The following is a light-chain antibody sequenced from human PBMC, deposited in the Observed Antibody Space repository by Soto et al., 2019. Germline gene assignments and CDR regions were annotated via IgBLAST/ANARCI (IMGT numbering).Light chain of an antibody. CDR1: QALSNY. V-gene: IGKV1-9*01. J-gene: IGKJ1*01. CDR2: AAS. Sequence: IQLTQSPSFLSASVGDTVTITCRASQALSNYLAWYQQKPGKAPKLLIYAASTLQSGVPSRFSGSGSGTEFTLTISSLQPDDFATYYCQHYKMYSPWTFGQGTKVDIK. CDR3: QHYKMYSPWT.